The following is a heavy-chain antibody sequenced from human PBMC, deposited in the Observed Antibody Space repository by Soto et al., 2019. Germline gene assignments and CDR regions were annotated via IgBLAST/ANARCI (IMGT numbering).Heavy chain of an antibody. V-gene: IGHV1-69*01. D-gene: IGHD6-13*01. CDR2: IIPIFGTA. CDR3: ARGVYRQQLVPLGDY. Sequence: QLQRVQLGAGGKKPGSSVKVSCKPSGGTFSSYAISWGRRAPGQGLGWMGGIIPIFGTANYAQKFQGRVTITADESTSTAYMELSSLRSEDTAVYYCARGVYRQQLVPLGDYWGQGTLVTVSS. CDR1: GGTFSSYA. J-gene: IGHJ4*02.